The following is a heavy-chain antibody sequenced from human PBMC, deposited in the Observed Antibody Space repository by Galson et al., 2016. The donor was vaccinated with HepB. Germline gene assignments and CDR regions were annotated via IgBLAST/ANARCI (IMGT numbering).Heavy chain of an antibody. V-gene: IGHV4/OR15-8*01. CDR1: GGSITSSDW. Sequence: SETLSLTCSVSGGSITSSDWWSWVRQPPGKGLEWIAEIHYDGRPNHSPSLKSRVTISVDKSRNQFSLKLSSVTAADTAVYYCARGELALGFDYWGQGALVTVSS. CDR3: ARGELALGFDY. D-gene: IGHD3-10*01. J-gene: IGHJ4*02. CDR2: IHYDGRP.